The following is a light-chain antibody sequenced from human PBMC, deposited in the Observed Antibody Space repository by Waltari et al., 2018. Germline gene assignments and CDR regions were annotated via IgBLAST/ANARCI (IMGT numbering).Light chain of an antibody. V-gene: IGKV3-15*01. CDR1: QNVYTN. Sequence: EIVMTQSPATLSLSPGESATLSCRASQNVYTNLAWYQQEPGQAPRLLISGASARATGVPWRFRGSGSGTEFTLTISSLQSDDFAVYYCQQYNTWPPLTFGGGTRVDIK. CDR2: GAS. J-gene: IGKJ4*01. CDR3: QQYNTWPPLT.